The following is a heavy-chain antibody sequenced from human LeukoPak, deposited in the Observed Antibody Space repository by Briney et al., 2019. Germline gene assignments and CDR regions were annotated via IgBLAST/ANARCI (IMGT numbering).Heavy chain of an antibody. Sequence: GGSLRLSCAASGFTFSSYWMSWVRQAPGKGLEWVANIKQDGSEKYYVDSVKGRFTISRDNAKNSLYLQMNSLRAEDTAVYYCARDSIAGVAAPDAFDIWGQGTMVTVSS. J-gene: IGHJ3*02. CDR2: IKQDGSEK. CDR3: ARDSIAGVAAPDAFDI. V-gene: IGHV3-7*01. D-gene: IGHD6-6*01. CDR1: GFTFSSYW.